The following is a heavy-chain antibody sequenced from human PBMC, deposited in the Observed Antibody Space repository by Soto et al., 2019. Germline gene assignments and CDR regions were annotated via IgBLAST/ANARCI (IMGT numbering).Heavy chain of an antibody. Sequence: PGDSQNSSDAGCGYSIFIYCITCGHPTTGKGLEWMWRIYPSGSYTNYSAAFEGHVTISADKANSTAYLQWSSLKASDSAMYYCARHAVITSGGVIVSNYLAYWGHGTLVTVPQ. J-gene: IGHJ4*01. D-gene: IGHD3-16*02. CDR3: ARHAVITSGGVIVSNYLAY. CDR1: GYSIFIYC. V-gene: IGHV5-10-1*01. CDR2: IYPSGSYT.